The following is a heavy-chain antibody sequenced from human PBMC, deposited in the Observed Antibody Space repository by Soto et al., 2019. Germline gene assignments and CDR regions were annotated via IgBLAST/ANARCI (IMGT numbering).Heavy chain of an antibody. CDR3: ARAQGSGLMDV. D-gene: IGHD3-10*01. Sequence: SETLSLTCTVSGGSTSNYYWGWIRQPPGKGLEWIGSIYYSGSTYYNPSLKSRVTISLDTSENQFSLKLSSVTAADTAVYYCARAQGSGLMDVWGQGTTVTVSS. CDR1: GGSTSNYY. J-gene: IGHJ6*02. CDR2: IYYSGST. V-gene: IGHV4-39*01.